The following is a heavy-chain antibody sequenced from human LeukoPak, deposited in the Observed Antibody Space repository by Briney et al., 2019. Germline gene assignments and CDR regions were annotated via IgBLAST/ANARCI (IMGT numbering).Heavy chain of an antibody. CDR1: GFTFSSYA. CDR2: ISSNGGST. J-gene: IGHJ3*02. V-gene: IGHV3-64*01. D-gene: IGHD5-12*01. Sequence: GGSLRLSCAASGFTFSSYAMHWVRQAPGKGLEYVPAISSNGGSTYYANSVKGRFTISRDNSKNTLYPQMGSLRAEDMAVYYCARVGGLQNGYSGYDFIDAFDIWGQGTMVTVSS. CDR3: ARVGGLQNGYSGYDFIDAFDI.